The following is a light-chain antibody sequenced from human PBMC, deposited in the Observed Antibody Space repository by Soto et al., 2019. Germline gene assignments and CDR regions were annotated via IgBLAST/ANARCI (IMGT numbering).Light chain of an antibody. CDR2: DNN. Sequence: QSVLTQPPSVSAAPGQKVTISCSGSSSNIGNNYVSWYQQLQGTATKLLIYDNNKRPSGIPDRCSGSKSGTSATLGITGLQTGDEADYYCGTWDSSLSVLFCGGTKLTVL. V-gene: IGLV1-51*01. CDR3: GTWDSSLSVL. CDR1: SSNIGNNY. J-gene: IGLJ2*01.